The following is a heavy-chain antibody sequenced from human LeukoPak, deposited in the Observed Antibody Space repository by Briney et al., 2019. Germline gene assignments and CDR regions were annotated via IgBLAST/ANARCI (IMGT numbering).Heavy chain of an antibody. V-gene: IGHV3-11*01. CDR2: ISHSGTIV. D-gene: IGHD3-22*01. Sequence: PGGSLRLSCTASGFRFSDYYMNGVRQTPGEGLEWLSYISHSGTIVQYADSVRGRFTVSRDTHKNTLSFQMNSLRVEDTALYYCARDGAYDDASGYRADFWGQGTLVTVSS. CDR1: GFRFSDYY. J-gene: IGHJ4*02. CDR3: ARDGAYDDASGYRADF.